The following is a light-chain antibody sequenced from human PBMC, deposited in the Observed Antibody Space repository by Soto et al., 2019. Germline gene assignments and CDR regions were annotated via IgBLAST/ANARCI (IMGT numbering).Light chain of an antibody. CDR2: DVS. Sequence: QSVLTQPASVSGSPGQSITISCTGTSSDVGAYNLVSWYQQHPGRAPKLFIFDVSDRPSGVSDRFSGSESGNTASLTISGLQAEDEASYYCSSYTNTSTLVFGGGTKLTVL. J-gene: IGLJ3*02. CDR3: SSYTNTSTLV. V-gene: IGLV2-14*02. CDR1: SSDVGAYNL.